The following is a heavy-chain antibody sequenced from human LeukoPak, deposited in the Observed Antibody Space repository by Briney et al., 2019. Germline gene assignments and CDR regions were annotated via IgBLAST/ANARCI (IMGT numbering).Heavy chain of an antibody. Sequence: GGSLRLSCAASGFTFNTHGMHWVRQAPGKGLEWVAAIWFDGSVKHYSDAVKGRFAMSRDNSLNTLYLQMNSLTVEDTAIYYCAKDTAVQFLEPAFWGQGTLVTVSS. CDR3: AKDTAVQFLEPAF. D-gene: IGHD3-3*01. V-gene: IGHV3-33*06. CDR1: GFTFNTHG. CDR2: IWFDGSVK. J-gene: IGHJ4*02.